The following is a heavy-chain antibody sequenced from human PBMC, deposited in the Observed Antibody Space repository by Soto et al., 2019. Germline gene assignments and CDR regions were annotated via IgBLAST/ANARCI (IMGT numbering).Heavy chain of an antibody. CDR3: ASTSYGDYEYYFDY. V-gene: IGHV4-31*03. D-gene: IGHD4-17*01. J-gene: IGHJ4*02. CDR2: IYYSGST. Sequence: QVQLQESGPGLVKPSQTLSLTCTVSGGSISSGGYYWSWIRQHPGKVLEWIGYIYYSGSTYYNPSLKSRVTISVDTSKNQSSLKLSSVTAADTAVYYCASTSYGDYEYYFDYWGQGTLVTVSS. CDR1: GGSISSGGYY.